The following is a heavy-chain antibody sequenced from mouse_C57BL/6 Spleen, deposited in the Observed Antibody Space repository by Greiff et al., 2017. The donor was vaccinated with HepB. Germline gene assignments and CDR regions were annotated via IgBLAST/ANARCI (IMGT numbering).Heavy chain of an antibody. CDR3: ARHSNWDGFDY. CDR2: ISSGSSTI. V-gene: IGHV5-17*01. D-gene: IGHD4-1*02. CDR1: GFTFSDYG. Sequence: DVKLVESGGGLVKPGGSLKLSCAASGFTFSDYGMHWVRQAPEKGLEWVAYISSGSSTIYYADTVKGRFTISRDNAKNTLFLQMTSLRSEDTAMYYCARHSNWDGFDYWGQGTTLTVSS. J-gene: IGHJ2*01.